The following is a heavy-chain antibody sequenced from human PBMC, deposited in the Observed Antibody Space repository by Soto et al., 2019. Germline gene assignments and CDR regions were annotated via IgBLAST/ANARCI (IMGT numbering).Heavy chain of an antibody. CDR1: GFTFSSYG. Sequence: PGGSLRLSCAASGFTFSSYGMHWVRQAPGKGLEWVAVISYDGSNKYYADSVKGRFTISRDNSKNTLYLQMNSLRAEDTAVYYCAKDRSGMWLGSIHYYYGMDVWGQGTTVTVSS. J-gene: IGHJ6*02. CDR3: AKDRSGMWLGSIHYYYGMDV. D-gene: IGHD6-19*01. V-gene: IGHV3-30*18. CDR2: ISYDGSNK.